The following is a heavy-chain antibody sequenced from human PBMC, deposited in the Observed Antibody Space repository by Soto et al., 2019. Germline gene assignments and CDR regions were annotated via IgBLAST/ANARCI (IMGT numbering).Heavy chain of an antibody. J-gene: IGHJ5*02. CDR2: ISGSGGST. CDR1: GFTFSSYA. D-gene: IGHD7-27*01. V-gene: IGHV3-23*01. CDR3: AKGALTPVGWFDP. Sequence: EVQLLESGGGLVQPGRSLRLSCAASGFTFSSYAMNWVRQAPGKGLEWVSEISGSGGSTDYADSVKGRFTISRDNSKNTLYLQMNSLRAEDTAVYYCAKGALTPVGWFDPWGQGALVTVSS.